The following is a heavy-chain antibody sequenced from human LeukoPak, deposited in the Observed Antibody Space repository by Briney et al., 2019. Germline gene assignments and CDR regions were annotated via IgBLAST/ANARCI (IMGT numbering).Heavy chain of an antibody. CDR2: INQGGSVK. CDR3: ARVGYSGWNLEY. CDR1: GFTFRSYW. V-gene: IGHV3-7*01. J-gene: IGHJ4*02. D-gene: IGHD5-12*01. Sequence: GGSLRLSCAASGFTFRSYWMSWVRQAPGKGLEWVANINQGGSVKYYVDSVKGRFTISRDDAENSLYVQMNSLRDEDTAVYYCARVGYSGWNLEYWGQGTLVTVSS.